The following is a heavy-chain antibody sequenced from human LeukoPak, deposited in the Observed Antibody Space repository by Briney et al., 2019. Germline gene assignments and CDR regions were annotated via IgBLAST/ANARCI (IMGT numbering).Heavy chain of an antibody. Sequence: PSETLSLTCTVSGGSISSSSYYWGWIRQPPGKGLEWIGNVYTSGSTNYNPSLKSRVTISADTSKNQFTLRLSSVTAADTAVYYCARRWRGCTSNDCYDNWFDPWGQGTLVTVSS. CDR2: VYTSGST. CDR3: ARRWRGCTSNDCYDNWFDP. CDR1: GGSISSSSYY. V-gene: IGHV4-39*06. D-gene: IGHD2-2*01. J-gene: IGHJ5*02.